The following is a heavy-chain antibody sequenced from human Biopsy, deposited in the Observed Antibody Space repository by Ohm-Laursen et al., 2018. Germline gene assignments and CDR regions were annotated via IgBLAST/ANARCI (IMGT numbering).Heavy chain of an antibody. Sequence: LRLSCTASGFTFSSHAMTWVRQAPGKGLEWVSYITSSSTYINYVDSVKGRFTISRDNAKNSLYLQMNSLRAEDTALYYCAKDSGGSPLGELFHWGQGNLVTVSS. CDR2: ITSSSTYI. D-gene: IGHD3-16*01. CDR3: AKDSGGSPLGELFH. J-gene: IGHJ4*02. CDR1: GFTFSSHA. V-gene: IGHV3-21*05.